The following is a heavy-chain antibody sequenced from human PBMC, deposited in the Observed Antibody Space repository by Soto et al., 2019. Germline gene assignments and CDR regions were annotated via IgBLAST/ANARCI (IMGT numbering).Heavy chain of an antibody. CDR2: IKQDGSEK. D-gene: IGHD3-3*01. CDR3: ARDRGDYVFWSGYSSALDI. Sequence: EVQLVESGGGLVQPGGSLRLSCAASGFTFRSYWMSWVRQAPGKGLEWVANIKQDGSEKYYVDSVKGRFTISRDNAQKSLDLQMNSLSAEDTAVYYFARDRGDYVFWSGYSSALDIWGKGTMVTVSS. V-gene: IGHV3-7*05. J-gene: IGHJ3*02. CDR1: GFTFRSYW.